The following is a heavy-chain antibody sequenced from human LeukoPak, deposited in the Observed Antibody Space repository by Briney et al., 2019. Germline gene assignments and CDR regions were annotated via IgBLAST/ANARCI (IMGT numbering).Heavy chain of an antibody. CDR1: GFTFNNYN. V-gene: IGHV3-21*01. Sequence: AGGSLRLSCAASGFTFNNYNMNWVRQAPGKALEWVSSITSSGTYIFYADSVKGRFTISRDNAKNSLYLQVNSLRAEDTAVYYCARSPTFRGWFDPWGQGTLVTVSS. J-gene: IGHJ5*02. CDR2: ITSSGTYI. CDR3: ARSPTFRGWFDP. D-gene: IGHD2/OR15-2a*01.